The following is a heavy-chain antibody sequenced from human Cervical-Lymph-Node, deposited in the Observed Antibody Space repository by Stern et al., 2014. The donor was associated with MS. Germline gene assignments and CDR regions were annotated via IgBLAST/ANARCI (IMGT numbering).Heavy chain of an antibody. Sequence: VQLVESGGGLVQPGRSLRLSWAASGFTLDDYDIHWVRQAPGKGLEWVSGLSWKSGSLGYADSVKGRFTISRDKAKNSLYLQMNSLRTEDTALYYCAAGSPYYFYAMDVWGHGTTVTVSS. D-gene: IGHD3-10*01. CDR3: AAGSPYYFYAMDV. J-gene: IGHJ6*02. V-gene: IGHV3-9*01. CDR2: LSWKSGSL. CDR1: GFTLDDYD.